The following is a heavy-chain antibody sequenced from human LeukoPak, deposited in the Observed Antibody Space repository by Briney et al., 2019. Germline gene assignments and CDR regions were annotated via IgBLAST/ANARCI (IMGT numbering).Heavy chain of an antibody. J-gene: IGHJ3*02. Sequence: SETLSLTCTVSGGSISSSSYYWGWIRQPPGKGLEWIGSIYYSGSTYYNPSLKSRVTISVDTSKNQFSLKLSSVTAADTAVYYCARLTGSGDYDFWSGPLENAFDIWGQGTMVTVSS. CDR3: ARLTGSGDYDFWSGPLENAFDI. CDR1: GGSISSSSYY. D-gene: IGHD3-3*01. CDR2: IYYSGST. V-gene: IGHV4-39*01.